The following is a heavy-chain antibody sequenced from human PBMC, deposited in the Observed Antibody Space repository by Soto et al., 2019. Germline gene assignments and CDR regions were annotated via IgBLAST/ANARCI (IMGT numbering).Heavy chain of an antibody. J-gene: IGHJ4*02. CDR2: ISGSGGST. V-gene: IGHV3-23*01. Sequence: GGSLRLSCAASGFTFSSYAMSWVRQAPGKGLEWVSAISGSGGSTYYADSVKGRFTISSDNSNNTLYLQMNSLRAEDTAVYYCAKDPQLYYDSSQYYFDYWGQGTLVTVSS. D-gene: IGHD3-22*01. CDR1: GFTFSSYA. CDR3: AKDPQLYYDSSQYYFDY.